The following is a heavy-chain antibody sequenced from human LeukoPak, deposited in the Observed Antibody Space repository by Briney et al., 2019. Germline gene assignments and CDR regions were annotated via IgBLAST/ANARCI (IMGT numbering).Heavy chain of an antibody. CDR2: TYYRSKWYN. CDR3: TRVVAAAFDH. D-gene: IGHD2-15*01. Sequence: SQTLSLTCAISGDSVSSSSAAWNWIRQSPSRGLEWLGRTYYRSKWYNDYAVSVKSRVAINPDTSKNQFSLQLNSVTPEDTAVYYCTRVVAAAFDHWGQGTLVTDSS. J-gene: IGHJ4*02. CDR1: GDSVSSSSAA. V-gene: IGHV6-1*01.